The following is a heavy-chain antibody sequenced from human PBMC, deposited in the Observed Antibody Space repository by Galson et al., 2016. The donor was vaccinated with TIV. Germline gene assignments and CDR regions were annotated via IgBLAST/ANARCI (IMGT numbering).Heavy chain of an antibody. J-gene: IGHJ4*02. CDR3: ASPHSGSYDFDY. CDR2: IDPSNGGT. CDR1: GYTFTRYY. Sequence: SVKVSCKASGYTFTRYYIHWVRQAAGQGLKWMGIIDPSNGGTTYAQKFQGRLTLTRDTSTSTVYFDLCSLTSEDTALYYCASPHSGSYDFDYWGQGTLVTVSS. D-gene: IGHD3-16*01. V-gene: IGHV1-46*03.